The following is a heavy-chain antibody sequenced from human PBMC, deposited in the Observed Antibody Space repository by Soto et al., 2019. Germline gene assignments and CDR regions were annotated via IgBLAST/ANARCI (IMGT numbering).Heavy chain of an antibody. CDR2: LYHSGSS. V-gene: IGHV4-39*01. CDR3: ASQESEWYQRPFDY. D-gene: IGHD2-2*01. CDR1: GGSVTRNKYD. J-gene: IGHJ4*02. Sequence: PSETLSLTCTVSGGSVTRNKYDWGWIRQPPGKGLEWIGTLYHSGSSNYSPSLKSRVTISVDTSKNQFSLRLNSMTAADTALYYCASQESEWYQRPFDYRGPGTLVTVSS.